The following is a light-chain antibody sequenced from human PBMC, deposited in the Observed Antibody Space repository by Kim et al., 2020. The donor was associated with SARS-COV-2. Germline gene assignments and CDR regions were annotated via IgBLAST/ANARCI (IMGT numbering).Light chain of an antibody. Sequence: SVSPGQTARITCSGNILAKKYVRWFQQKPGQAPVLVIYKASERPSGIPERFSGSSSGTTVTLTISGAQVEDEADYYCYSAADNIWVFGGGTQLTVL. CDR2: KAS. CDR1: ILAKKY. J-gene: IGLJ3*02. CDR3: YSAADNIWV. V-gene: IGLV3-27*01.